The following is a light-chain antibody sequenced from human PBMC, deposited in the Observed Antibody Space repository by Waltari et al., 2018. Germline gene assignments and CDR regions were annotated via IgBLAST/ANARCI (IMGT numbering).Light chain of an antibody. J-gene: IGLJ2*01. CDR1: SSNIGAGYD. CDR2: DNN. CDR3: QSYDTSLNAV. V-gene: IGLV1-40*01. Sequence: QSVLTQPPSMSGAPGQRVTISCTGSSSNIGAGYDVHWYQRLPGAAPQVIIYDNNNRPSGVPDRFCGSKSGTSATLAIPGLQAEDEADYYCQSYDTSLNAVFGGGTKLTVL.